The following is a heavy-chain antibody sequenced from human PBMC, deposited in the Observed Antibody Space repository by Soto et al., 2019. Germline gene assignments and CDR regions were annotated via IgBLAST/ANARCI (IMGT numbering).Heavy chain of an antibody. Sequence: QVQLQQWGAGLLKPSETLALTCAVYGGSFSGYYWSWIRQPPGKGLEWIGEINHSGSTNYNPSLTIRVTISVDASKNQFFLKMSSVTAADTAVYYCARRGVKYYYFWSGRPIWGQGTLVTVSS. V-gene: IGHV4-34*01. J-gene: IGHJ4*02. D-gene: IGHD3-3*01. CDR1: GGSFSGYY. CDR3: ARRGVKYYYFWSGRPI. CDR2: INHSGST.